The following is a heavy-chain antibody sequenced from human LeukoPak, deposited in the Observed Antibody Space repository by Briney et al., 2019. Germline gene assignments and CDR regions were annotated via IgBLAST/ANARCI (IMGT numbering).Heavy chain of an antibody. CDR3: ARHDRGSGSPYYFDY. V-gene: IGHV3-23*01. CDR2: ISGGGGST. CDR1: RFTFCSYA. J-gene: IGHJ4*02. D-gene: IGHD3-10*01. Sequence: GGSLRLSCTASRFTFCSYAMSWVRQAPGKGLEWVAAISGGGGSTYYADSVKGRFTISRDNSKNTLYLQMNSLSADDTAVFYCARHDRGSGSPYYFDYWGQGTLVTVSP.